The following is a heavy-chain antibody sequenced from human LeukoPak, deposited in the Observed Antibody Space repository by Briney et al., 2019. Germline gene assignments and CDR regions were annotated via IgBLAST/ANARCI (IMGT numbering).Heavy chain of an antibody. CDR1: GYTFTGYY. CDR3: ARSGWANYDFWRGYYNNWFDP. CDR2: IDPNSGGT. J-gene: IGHJ5*02. V-gene: IGHV1-2*06. D-gene: IGHD3-3*01. Sequence: ASVWVSCKASGYTFTGYYMHWVRQAPRQGLEWMGRIDPNSGGTNYAPRFQARVTMTRDTSICTAYMELSRLRSDATAVYYCARSGWANYDFWRGYYNNWFDPWGQGTLVTVSS.